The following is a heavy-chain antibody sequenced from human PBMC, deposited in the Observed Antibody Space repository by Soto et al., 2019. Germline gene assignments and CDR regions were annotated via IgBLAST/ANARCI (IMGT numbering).Heavy chain of an antibody. CDR1: GYSFTSYW. D-gene: IGHD3-22*01. CDR3: ARAPYDSSGYYLYYYGMDV. J-gene: IGHJ6*01. Sequence: XESLKISCKGSGYSFTSYWISWVRQMPGKGLEWMGRIDPSDSYTNYSPSFQGHVTISADKSISTAYLQWSSLKASDTAMYYCARAPYDSSGYYLYYYGMDVWGQGTKVTVSS. V-gene: IGHV5-10-1*01. CDR2: IDPSDSYT.